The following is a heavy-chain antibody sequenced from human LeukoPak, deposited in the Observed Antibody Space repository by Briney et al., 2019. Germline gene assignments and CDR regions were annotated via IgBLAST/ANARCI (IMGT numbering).Heavy chain of an antibody. J-gene: IGHJ4*02. CDR2: IYYSGST. CDR3: ARDRGEPGIVGASGFDY. Sequence: SETLSLTCTVSGGSISSYYWSWIRQPPGKGLEWIGYIYYSGSTNYNPSLKSRVTISVDTSKNQFSLKLSSVTAADTAVYYCARDRGEPGIVGASGFDYWGQGTLVTVSS. V-gene: IGHV4-59*01. CDR1: GGSISSYY. D-gene: IGHD1-26*01.